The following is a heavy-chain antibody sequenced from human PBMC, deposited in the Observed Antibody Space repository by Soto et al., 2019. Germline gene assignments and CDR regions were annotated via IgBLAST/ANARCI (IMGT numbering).Heavy chain of an antibody. CDR1: GFTFSSYA. CDR2: ISYDGSNK. J-gene: IGHJ4*02. CDR3: ARDRMGRYYGSGSYYFDY. D-gene: IGHD3-10*01. Sequence: QVQLVESGGGVVQPGRSLRLSCAASGFTFSSYAMHWVRQAPGKGLEWVAVISYDGSNKYYADSVKGRFTISRDHSKNTLYLQMNSLRAEDTAVYYCARDRMGRYYGSGSYYFDYWGQGTLVTVSS. V-gene: IGHV3-30-3*01.